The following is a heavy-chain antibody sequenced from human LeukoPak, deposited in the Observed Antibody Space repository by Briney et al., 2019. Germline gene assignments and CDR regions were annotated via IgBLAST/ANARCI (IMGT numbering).Heavy chain of an antibody. CDR2: TSSSDPGT. D-gene: IGHD2-15*01. CDR1: GFPLSSYA. J-gene: IGHJ4*02. V-gene: IGHV3-23*01. CDR3: ARAPVTSCRGAFCYPFDY. Sequence: GGSLRLSCAASGFPLSSYARSWVRQGPGKGLERVAATSSSDPGTYHADSVRGRFTISRDNSKNTLYLQMNRLRVEDAAVYYCARAPVTSCRGAFCYPFDYWGQGTLVTVSS.